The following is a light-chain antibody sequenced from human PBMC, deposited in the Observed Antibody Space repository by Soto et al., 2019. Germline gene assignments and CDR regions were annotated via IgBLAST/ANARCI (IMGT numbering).Light chain of an antibody. CDR2: RAS. CDR3: QHYAGGSRIT. CDR1: QSVSSSY. J-gene: IGKJ5*01. V-gene: IGKV3-20*01. Sequence: EIVLTQSPGTLSLSPGERATLSCRASQSVSSSYLTWYQQKPGQAPRLLIYRASSRATGIPDRFSGGGSETDFTLTISRLEPEDFAVYYCQHYAGGSRITFGQGTRLEIK.